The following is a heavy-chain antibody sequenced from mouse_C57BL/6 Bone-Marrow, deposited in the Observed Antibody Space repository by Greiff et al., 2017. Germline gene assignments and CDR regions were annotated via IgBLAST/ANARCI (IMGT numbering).Heavy chain of an antibody. CDR3: HKRWGTVVAYYFDD. CDR2: IDPETGGT. J-gene: IGHJ2*01. Sequence: QVQLKQSGAELVRPGASVTLSCKASGYTFTDYEMHWVKQTPVHGLEWIGAIDPETGGTAYNQKFKGKAILTADKSSSTAYMELRSLTSEDSAVYYCHKRWGTVVAYYFDDGGQGTTLTVSS. D-gene: IGHD1-1*01. CDR1: GYTFTDYE. V-gene: IGHV1-15*01.